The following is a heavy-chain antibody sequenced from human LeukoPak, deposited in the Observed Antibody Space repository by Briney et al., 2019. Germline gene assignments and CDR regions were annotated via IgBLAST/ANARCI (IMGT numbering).Heavy chain of an antibody. V-gene: IGHV4-61*08. CDR1: GGSISNGDHY. J-gene: IGHJ5*02. CDR2: IYYSGST. CDR3: ARGETCSSGWYRSDWFDP. D-gene: IGHD6-19*01. Sequence: SETLSLTCTVSGGSISNGDHYWSWLRQPPGKGLEWIGYIYYSGSTNYNPSLKSRVTISVDTSKNQFSLKLSSVTAADTAVYYCARGETCSSGWYRSDWFDPWGQGTLVTVSS.